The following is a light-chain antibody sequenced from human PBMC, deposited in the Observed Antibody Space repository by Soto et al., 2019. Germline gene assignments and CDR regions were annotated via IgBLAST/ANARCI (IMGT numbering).Light chain of an antibody. CDR2: DAS. CDR3: QQYNNWPIT. Sequence: EIVMTQSPGTLSVSPGERATLFCRASQSVRSSLAWYQQKPGQAPRLFIYDASTRATGIPARFTGSGSGTEFTLTISSLQSEDFAIYYCQQYNNWPITFGQGTRLEIK. CDR1: QSVRSS. J-gene: IGKJ5*01. V-gene: IGKV3-15*01.